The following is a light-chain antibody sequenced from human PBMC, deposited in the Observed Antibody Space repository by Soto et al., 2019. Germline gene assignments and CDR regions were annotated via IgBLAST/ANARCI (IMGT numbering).Light chain of an antibody. J-gene: IGLJ1*01. CDR3: CSYAGSYTFV. V-gene: IGLV2-11*01. CDR2: DVS. CDR1: SSDVGVYNY. Sequence: QSALTQPRSVSGCPGQSVTISCTGTSSDVGVYNYVSWYQQYPGKAPKIMIYDVSKRPSGVPDRFSGSKSDNKASLTISGLQAEDEADYYCCSYAGSYTFVFGIGTKVTVL.